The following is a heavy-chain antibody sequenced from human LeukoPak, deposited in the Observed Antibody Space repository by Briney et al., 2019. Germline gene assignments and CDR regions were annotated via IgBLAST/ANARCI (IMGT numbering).Heavy chain of an antibody. D-gene: IGHD5-12*01. V-gene: IGHV3-21*01. CDR2: ISSGSSDI. CDR3: ARIRGAYDSLDY. CDR1: GFAFNTYS. Sequence: PGGSLRLSCAASGFAFNTYSITWVRQAPGKGLEWVSSISSGSSDIYYAGSLKGRFAISRDNAKNSLLLQMNDLRPEDTAMYYCARIRGAYDSLDYWGQGTLVTVSS. J-gene: IGHJ4*02.